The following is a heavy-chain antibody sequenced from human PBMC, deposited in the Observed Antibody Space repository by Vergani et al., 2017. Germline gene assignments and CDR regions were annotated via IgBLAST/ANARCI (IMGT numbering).Heavy chain of an antibody. CDR1: GYTFTSYD. CDR2: MNPNSGNT. CDR3: ARVVSSGSYYYYYYYMDV. J-gene: IGHJ6*03. V-gene: IGHV1-8*01. D-gene: IGHD1-26*01. Sequence: QVQLVQSGAEVKKPGASVKVSCKASGYTFTSYDINWVRQATGQGLEWMGWMNPNSGNTGYAQKFQGRVTMTRNTSISTAYMELSRLRPEDTAVYYCARVVSSGSYYYYYYYMDVWGKGTTVTVSS.